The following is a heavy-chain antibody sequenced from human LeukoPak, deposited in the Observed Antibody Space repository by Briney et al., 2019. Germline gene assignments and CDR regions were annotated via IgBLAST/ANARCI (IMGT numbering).Heavy chain of an antibody. CDR2: INPSGGST. D-gene: IGHD3-10*01. CDR1: GYTFTSYY. J-gene: IGHJ4*02. CDR3: ARGSGSYYRGTPHFDY. Sequence: ASVRVSCKASGYTFTSYYMHWVRQAPGQGLEWMGIINPSGGSTSYAQKFRGRVTMTRDTSTSTVYMELSSLRSEDTAVYYCARGSGSYYRGTPHFDYWGQGTLVTVSS. V-gene: IGHV1-46*01.